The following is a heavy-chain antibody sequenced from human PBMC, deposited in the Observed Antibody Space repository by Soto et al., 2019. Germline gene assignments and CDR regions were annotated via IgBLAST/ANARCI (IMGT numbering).Heavy chain of an antibody. V-gene: IGHV4-59*01. D-gene: IGHD5-12*01. CDR1: GGSISSYY. J-gene: IGHJ4*02. CDR3: ASQYSGYEPFDY. CDR2: IYYSGST. Sequence: SETLSLTCTVSGGSISSYYWSWIRQPPGKGLEWIGYIYYSGSTNYNPSLKSRVTISVDTSMNQFSLKLSSGTAADTAVYYCASQYSGYEPFDYWGQGTLVTVSS.